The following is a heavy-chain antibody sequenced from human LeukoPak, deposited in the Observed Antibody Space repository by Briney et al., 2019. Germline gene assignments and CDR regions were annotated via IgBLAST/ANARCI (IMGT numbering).Heavy chain of an antibody. J-gene: IGHJ4*02. D-gene: IGHD4/OR15-4a*01. CDR3: ARDMYGGTDY. Sequence: SGGSLRLFCAASGFTFSTSWMSWVRQAPGEGLEWVANIKPDGSEKYYVDSVKGRFTISRDNAKNSLYVQMNSLRADDSAVYYCARDMYGGTDYWGQGTLVTVSS. CDR2: IKPDGSEK. V-gene: IGHV3-7*01. CDR1: GFTFSTSW.